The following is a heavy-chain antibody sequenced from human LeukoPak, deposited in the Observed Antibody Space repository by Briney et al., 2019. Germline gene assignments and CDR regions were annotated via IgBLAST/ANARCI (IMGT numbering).Heavy chain of an antibody. CDR3: AKVGSSMSFYYYYGLDV. Sequence: GSLRLSCAASGFSFSNYAMSWVRQAPGKGLEWVSAISGSGGTTNYADSVKGRFTISRDNSKNTLYLQMDSLRAEDTAVYYCAKVGSSMSFYYYYGLDVWGQGTTVTVSS. V-gene: IGHV3-23*01. CDR1: GFSFSNYA. CDR2: ISGSGGTT. J-gene: IGHJ6*02. D-gene: IGHD6-13*01.